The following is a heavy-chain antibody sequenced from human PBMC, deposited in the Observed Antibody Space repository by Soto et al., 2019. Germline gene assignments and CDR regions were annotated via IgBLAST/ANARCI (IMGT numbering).Heavy chain of an antibody. V-gene: IGHV6-1*01. J-gene: IGHJ4*02. Sequence: SPTLSLSGDISGDRGSRTRAAWNWSKQAPSRGLEGLGRTYYRAKWYNDYAVSVKSRITINPDTSKNQFSLPLNSVTPEDTAVYYCATAVAGTNPLDYLGQGTLVT. CDR1: GDRGSRTRAA. CDR2: TYYRAKWYN. CDR3: ATAVAGTNPLDY. D-gene: IGHD6-19*01.